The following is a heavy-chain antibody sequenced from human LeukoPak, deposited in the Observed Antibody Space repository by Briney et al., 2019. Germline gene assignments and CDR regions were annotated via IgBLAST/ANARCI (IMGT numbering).Heavy chain of an antibody. CDR2: IYYSGST. V-gene: IGHV4-39*07. J-gene: IGHJ5*02. D-gene: IGHD3-3*01. Sequence: PSETLSLTCTVSSGSISSSTYYWGWIRQPPGKGLEWIGSIYYSGSTYYNPSLKSRVTISVDTSKDQFSLKLSSVTAADTAVYYCARADSQTPNDFWSAKNWFDPWGQGTLVTVSS. CDR1: SGSISSSTYY. CDR3: ARADSQTPNDFWSAKNWFDP.